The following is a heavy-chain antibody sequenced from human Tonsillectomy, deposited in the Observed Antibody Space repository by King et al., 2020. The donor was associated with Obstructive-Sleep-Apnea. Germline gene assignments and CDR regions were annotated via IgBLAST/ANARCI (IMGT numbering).Heavy chain of an antibody. CDR2: IKQDGSER. V-gene: IGHV3-7*01. CDR1: GFTFSSYW. CDR3: ARAREYYWSSTSCYDGGDY. Sequence: VQLVESGGGLVQPGGSLRLSCAASGFTFSSYWMTWVRQAPGMGLEWVANIKQDGSERYYVDSVKGRFTISRDNAKNSLYLQMNSLRDEDTAVYYCARAREYYWSSTSCYDGGDYWGQGPLVTVSS. J-gene: IGHJ4*02. D-gene: IGHD2-2*01.